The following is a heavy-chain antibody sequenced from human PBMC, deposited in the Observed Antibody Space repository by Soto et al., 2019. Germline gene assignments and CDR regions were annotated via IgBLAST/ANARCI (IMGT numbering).Heavy chain of an antibody. CDR2: IVVGSGNT. CDR1: GFTFTSSA. J-gene: IGHJ5*02. CDR3: AADPTYYYDSSGYYYVGNWFDP. D-gene: IGHD3-22*01. Sequence: SVKVSCKASGFTFTSSAVQWVRQARGQRLEWIGWIVVGSGNTNYAQKFQERVTTTRDMSTSTAYMELSSLRSEDTAVYYCAADPTYYYDSSGYYYVGNWFDPWGQGTLVTVSS. V-gene: IGHV1-58*01.